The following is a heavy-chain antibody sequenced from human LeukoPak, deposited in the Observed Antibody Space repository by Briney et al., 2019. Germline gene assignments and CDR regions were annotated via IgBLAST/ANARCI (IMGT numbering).Heavy chain of an antibody. V-gene: IGHV5-51*01. CDR3: ARQTGHYGSGSFFDY. Sequence: GESLKISCKGSGYSFTSYWIGWVRQMPGKGLEWMGIIYPGDSDTRYSPSFQGQVTISADKSISTAYLQWSSLKASDTPMYYCARQTGHYGSGSFFDYWGQGTLVTVSS. CDR1: GYSFTSYW. D-gene: IGHD3-10*01. CDR2: IYPGDSDT. J-gene: IGHJ4*02.